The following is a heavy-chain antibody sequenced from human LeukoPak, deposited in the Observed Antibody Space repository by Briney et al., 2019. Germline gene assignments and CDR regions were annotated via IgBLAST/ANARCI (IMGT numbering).Heavy chain of an antibody. CDR3: ATVRYCSSTSCYTGVIRY. CDR1: GFTLSDYY. V-gene: IGHV3-11*04. D-gene: IGHD2-2*02. J-gene: IGHJ4*02. Sequence: PGGSLRLSCAASGFTLSDYYMSWIRQAPGKGLEWVSYISSSGSTIYYADSVKGRFTISRDNAKNSLYLQMNSLRAEDTAVYYCATVRYCSSTSCYTGVIRYWGQGTLVTVSS. CDR2: ISSSGSTI.